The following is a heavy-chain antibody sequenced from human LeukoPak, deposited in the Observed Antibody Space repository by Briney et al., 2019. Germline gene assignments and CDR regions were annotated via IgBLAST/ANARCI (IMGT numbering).Heavy chain of an antibody. CDR2: IYYSGST. CDR1: GGSISSSSYY. CDR3: ARSLAVAGKGPLDY. D-gene: IGHD6-19*01. Sequence: SETLSLTCTVSGGSISSSSYYWGWIRQSPGKGLEWIGSIYYSGSTCYNPSLKSRVTISVDTSKNQFSLKLSSVTAADTAVYYCARSLAVAGKGPLDYWGQGTLVTVSS. J-gene: IGHJ4*02. V-gene: IGHV4-39*01.